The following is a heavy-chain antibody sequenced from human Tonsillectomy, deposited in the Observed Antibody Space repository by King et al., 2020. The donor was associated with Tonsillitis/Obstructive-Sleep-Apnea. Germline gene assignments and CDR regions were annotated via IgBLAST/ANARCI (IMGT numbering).Heavy chain of an antibody. CDR1: GFTFSSYG. Sequence: VQLVESGGGVVQPGRSLRLSCAASGFTFSSYGMHWVRQASGKGLEWVAVIWYDGSNKYYADSVKGRFTISRDNSKNTLYLQMNSLRAEDTAVYYCARDYCTGGVCNWFDPWGQGTQVTVSS. V-gene: IGHV3-33*01. CDR2: IWYDGSNK. CDR3: ARDYCTGGVCNWFDP. J-gene: IGHJ5*02. D-gene: IGHD2-8*02.